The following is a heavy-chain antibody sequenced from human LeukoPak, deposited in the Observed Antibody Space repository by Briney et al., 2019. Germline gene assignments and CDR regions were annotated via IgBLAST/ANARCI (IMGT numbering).Heavy chain of an antibody. CDR3: ARSTVTTGYYYMDV. CDR2: INPSGGST. CDR1: GYTFTSYY. J-gene: IGHJ6*03. V-gene: IGHV1-46*01. Sequence: VASVKVSCKASGYTFTSYYMHWVRQAPGQGLEWMGIINPSGGSTSYAQKFQGRVTMTRDMPTSTAYMELSSLRSEDTAVYYCARSTVTTGYYYMDVWGKGTTVTISS. D-gene: IGHD4-17*01.